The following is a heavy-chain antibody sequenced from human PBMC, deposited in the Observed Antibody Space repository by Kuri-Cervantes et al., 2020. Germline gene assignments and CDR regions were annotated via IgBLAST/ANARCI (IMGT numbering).Heavy chain of an antibody. CDR1: GFTVSSNY. CDR3: ARVVATRWFDP. J-gene: IGHJ5*02. Sequence: GESLKISCAASGFTVSSNYMSWVRQAPGKGLEWVSVIYSGGSTYYADSVKGRFTISRDNSKNTLYLQMNSLRAEDTAVYYCARVVATRWFDPWGQGTLVTVSS. CDR2: IYSGGST. D-gene: IGHD2-15*01. V-gene: IGHV3-66*01.